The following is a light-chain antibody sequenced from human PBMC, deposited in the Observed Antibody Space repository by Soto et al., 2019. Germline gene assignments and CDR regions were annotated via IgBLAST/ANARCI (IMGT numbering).Light chain of an antibody. Sequence: EIVLTQSPATLSLSPGERATLSCRASQSVSSYLAWYQQKPGQAPRLLIYDASNRATVIPARFSGSGSGTDFTLTISSLEPEDFALYYCQQRSNWPLTFGGGTKVEIK. J-gene: IGKJ4*01. V-gene: IGKV3-11*01. CDR3: QQRSNWPLT. CDR2: DAS. CDR1: QSVSSY.